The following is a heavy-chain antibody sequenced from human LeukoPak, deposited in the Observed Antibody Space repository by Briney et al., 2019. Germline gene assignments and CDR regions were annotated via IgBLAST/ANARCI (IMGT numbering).Heavy chain of an antibody. Sequence: SETLSLTCAVYGGSFSGYYWSWIRQPAGKGLEWIGRIYTSGSTNYNPSLKSRVTMSVDTSKNQFSLKLSSVTAADTAVYYCARGMWIRPFDYWGQGTLVTVSS. CDR3: ARGMWIRPFDY. CDR2: IYTSGST. V-gene: IGHV4-59*10. D-gene: IGHD5-18*01. J-gene: IGHJ4*02. CDR1: GGSFSGYY.